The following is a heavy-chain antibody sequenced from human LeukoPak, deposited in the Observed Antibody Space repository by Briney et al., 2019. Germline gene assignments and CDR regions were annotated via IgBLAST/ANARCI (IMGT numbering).Heavy chain of an antibody. CDR3: ARDGEYYYDSSGYYWDY. CDR1: GGSISSGSYY. CDR2: IYTSGST. Sequence: SQTLSLTCTVSGGSISSGSYYWSWIRQSAGKGLEWIGRIYTSGSTNYNPSLKSRVTISVDTSKNQFSLKLSSVTAADTAVYYCARDGEYYYDSSGYYWDYWGQGTLVTVSS. V-gene: IGHV4-61*02. J-gene: IGHJ4*02. D-gene: IGHD3-22*01.